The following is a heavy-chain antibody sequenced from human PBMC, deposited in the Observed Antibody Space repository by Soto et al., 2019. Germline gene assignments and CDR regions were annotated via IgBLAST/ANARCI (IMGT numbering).Heavy chain of an antibody. J-gene: IGHJ4*02. Sequence: QVQLVQSGAEVKKPGASVKVSCKASGYTFTGYYMHWVRQAPGQGLEWMGWINPNSGGTNYAQKFQGWVTMTRDTSISTAYMELSRLRSDDTAVYYCARGPPYYYGSGSYYRPLFFDYWGQGTLVTVSS. CDR3: ARGPPYYYGSGSYYRPLFFDY. CDR1: GYTFTGYY. D-gene: IGHD3-10*01. V-gene: IGHV1-2*04. CDR2: INPNSGGT.